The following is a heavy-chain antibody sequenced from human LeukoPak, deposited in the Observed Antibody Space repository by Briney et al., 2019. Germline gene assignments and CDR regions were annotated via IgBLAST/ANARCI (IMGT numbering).Heavy chain of an antibody. J-gene: IGHJ5*02. CDR1: GGSFSGYY. CDR2: INHSGST. D-gene: IGHD3-10*01. Sequence: PSETLSLTCAVYGGSFSGYYWSWIRQPPGKGLEWIEEINHSGSTNYNPSLKSRVTISVDTSKNQFSLKLSSVTAADTAVYYCARRGKIYYGSGSYNWFDPWGQGALVTVSS. CDR3: ARRGKIYYGSGSYNWFDP. V-gene: IGHV4-34*01.